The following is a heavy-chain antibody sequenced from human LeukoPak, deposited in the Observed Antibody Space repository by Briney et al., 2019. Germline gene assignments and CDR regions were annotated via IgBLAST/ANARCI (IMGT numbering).Heavy chain of an antibody. CDR1: GFTFSSYA. CDR2: ISYDGSNK. Sequence: GRSLRLSCAASGFTFSSYAMHWVRQAPGKGLEWVAVISYDGSNKYYADSVKGRFTNSRDNSKNTLYLQMNSLRAEDTAVYYCARGVGATSHFDYWGQGTLVTVSS. V-gene: IGHV3-30-3*01. CDR3: ARGVGATSHFDY. D-gene: IGHD1-26*01. J-gene: IGHJ4*02.